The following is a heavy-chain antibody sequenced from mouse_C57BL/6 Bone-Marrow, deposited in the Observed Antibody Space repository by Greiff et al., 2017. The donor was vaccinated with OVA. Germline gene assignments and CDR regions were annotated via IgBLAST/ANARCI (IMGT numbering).Heavy chain of an antibody. CDR1: GYTFTSYW. CDR2: IYPGSGST. Sequence: VQLQQPGAELVKPGASVKMSCKASGYTFTSYWITWVKQRPGQGLEWVGAIYPGSGSTNYNEKFKSKATLTVDKSSSTTYMQLSILTSEDTAVYYCSIPNYWCQGTTLTVSS. J-gene: IGHJ2*01. V-gene: IGHV1-55*01. CDR3: SIPNY.